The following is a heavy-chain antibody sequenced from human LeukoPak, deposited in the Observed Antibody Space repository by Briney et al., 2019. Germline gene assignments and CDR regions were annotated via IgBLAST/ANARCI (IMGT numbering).Heavy chain of an antibody. CDR3: ARQFGNLGAFDI. CDR1: GGSISSYY. D-gene: IGHD4-23*01. Sequence: PSETLSLTCTVSGGSISSYYWSWIRQPPGKGLEWIGYIYYSGSTNYNPSLKSRVTISVDTSKNQFSLKLSSVTAADTAVYYCARQFGNLGAFDIWGQGTMVTVSS. CDR2: IYYSGST. V-gene: IGHV4-59*08. J-gene: IGHJ3*02.